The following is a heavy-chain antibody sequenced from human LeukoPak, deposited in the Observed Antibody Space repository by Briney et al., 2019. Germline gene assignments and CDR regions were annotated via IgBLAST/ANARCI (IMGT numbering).Heavy chain of an antibody. V-gene: IGHV3-30*04. D-gene: IGHD6-6*01. CDR2: ISDDGRDT. CDR1: GITFSTFP. Sequence: GTSLRLSCEASGITFSTFPMHWVRQTADKRLEWVAVISDDGRDTYYADSVKGRFTISRDNSKNTLYLQMNSLSPEDTAVVYCARVGRVSIYPSYMDVWGKGTTVTVSS. J-gene: IGHJ6*03. CDR3: ARVGRVSIYPSYMDV.